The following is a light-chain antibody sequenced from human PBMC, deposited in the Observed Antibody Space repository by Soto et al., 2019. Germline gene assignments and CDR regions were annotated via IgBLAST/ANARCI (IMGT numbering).Light chain of an antibody. J-gene: IGLJ2*01. Sequence: QSVLPQPPSVSGAPGQRVTISCTGSSSNIGTSYDVHWYQQFPGTAPRLRIYGNNNRPSGVPDRFSGSKSGTSASLAITGLQVEDEADYYCQSYDSSLSGVRFGGGTKLTVL. CDR3: QSYDSSLSGVR. CDR2: GNN. V-gene: IGLV1-40*01. CDR1: SSNIGTSYD.